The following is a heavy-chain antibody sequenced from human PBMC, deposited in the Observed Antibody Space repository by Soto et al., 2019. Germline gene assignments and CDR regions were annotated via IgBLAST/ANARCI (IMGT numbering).Heavy chain of an antibody. CDR2: ISSSSSTI. V-gene: IGHV3-48*02. CDR3: ARGVWGDYHLYYYGMDV. Sequence: PGGSLRLSCAASGFTFSSYSMNWVRQAPGKGLEWVSYISSSSSTIYYADSVKGRFTISRDNAKNSLYLQMNSLRDEDTAVYYCARGVWGDYHLYYYGMDVCGQGTTVTV. CDR1: GFTFSSYS. D-gene: IGHD3-10*01. J-gene: IGHJ6*02.